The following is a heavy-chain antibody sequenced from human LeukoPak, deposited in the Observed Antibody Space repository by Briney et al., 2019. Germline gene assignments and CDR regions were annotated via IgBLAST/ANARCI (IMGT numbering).Heavy chain of an antibody. D-gene: IGHD1-1*01. CDR1: GFSFISYW. J-gene: IGHJ4*02. CDR2: IKQDGSAK. CDR3: AGCAGNSCYFDY. V-gene: IGHV3-7*01. Sequence: GGSLRLSCAASGFSFISYWMSWVRQAPGMGLEWVANIKQDGSAKNYVDSVKGRFTISRDNAKNSLYLQLNSLRAEDTAVYCCAGCAGNSCYFDYWGQGTLVIVSS.